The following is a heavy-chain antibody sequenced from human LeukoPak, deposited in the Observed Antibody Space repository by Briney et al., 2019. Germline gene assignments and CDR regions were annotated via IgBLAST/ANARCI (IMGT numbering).Heavy chain of an antibody. Sequence: SQTLSLICAISGDIVSSDSAAWNWIRQSPSRGLEWLGRTYYRSKWYNDYAVSLKSRITIKPDTSKNQFSLHLFSVTPEDTAVYYCARQWCNGGACYGDSWGQGTLVTVSS. CDR2: TYYRSKWYN. CDR1: GDIVSSDSAA. CDR3: ARQWCNGGACYGDS. J-gene: IGHJ4*02. D-gene: IGHD2-8*02. V-gene: IGHV6-1*01.